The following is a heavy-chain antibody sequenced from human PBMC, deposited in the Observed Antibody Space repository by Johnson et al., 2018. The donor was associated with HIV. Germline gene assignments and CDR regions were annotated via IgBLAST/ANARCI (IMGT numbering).Heavy chain of an antibody. Sequence: QVQLVESGGGVVQPGRSLRLSCAASGFTFSSYGMHWVRQAPGKGLEWVAVIWYDGSNKYYADSVKGRFTISRDNSKNTLYLQMNSLRAEDTAVYYCASPYEWGTVAFYIWGQGTMVTVSS. CDR1: GFTFSSYG. J-gene: IGHJ3*02. D-gene: IGHD1-26*01. V-gene: IGHV3-30*19. CDR3: ASPYEWGTVAFYI. CDR2: IWYDGSNK.